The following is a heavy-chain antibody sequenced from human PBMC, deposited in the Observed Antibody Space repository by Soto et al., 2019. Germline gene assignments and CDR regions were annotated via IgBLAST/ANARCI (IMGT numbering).Heavy chain of an antibody. J-gene: IGHJ6*04. V-gene: IGHV1-18*01. D-gene: IGHD2-21*01. CDR1: GYTFTSYG. CDR3: ARELDSPSYYYGMDV. Sequence: QVQLVQSVAEVKNPGASVKVSCKASGYTFTSYGSSWVRQAPGQGLEWMGWSSAYNGNTNYAQKLQGRVTMTTDTSASQAYMELRSLRSPDKPVYYCARELDSPSYYYGMDVWGKRNTVTVSS. CDR2: SSAYNGNT.